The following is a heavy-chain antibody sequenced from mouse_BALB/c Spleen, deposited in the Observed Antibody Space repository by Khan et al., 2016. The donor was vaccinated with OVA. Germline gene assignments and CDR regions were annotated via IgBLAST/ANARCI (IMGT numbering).Heavy chain of an antibody. J-gene: IGHJ4*01. V-gene: IGHV5-17*02. Sequence: EVKLEESGGGLVQPGGSRKLSCAASGFTFSSFGMHWVRQAPEKGLEWVAYISSGSNTIYYADTVKGRFTISRDNPKNTLFLQMTSLRSEDTAMYYCARSYDGKPMDYWGQGTSVTVSS. CDR2: ISSGSNTI. D-gene: IGHD2-10*01. CDR3: ARSYDGKPMDY. CDR1: GFTFSSFG.